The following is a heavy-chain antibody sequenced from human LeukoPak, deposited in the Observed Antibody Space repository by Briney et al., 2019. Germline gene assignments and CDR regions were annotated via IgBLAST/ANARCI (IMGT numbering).Heavy chain of an antibody. CDR1: GDTFSTYA. CDR3: ARGVENYDLGV. CDR2: SNPIIGTV. V-gene: IGHV1-69*05. Sequence: ASVKVSCKASGDTFSTYAVNWVRQAPGQGLEWMGGSNPIIGTVTYAQKFQGRVTITTDESTSTAYMELSSLRLEDTAVYYCARGVENYDLGVWGKGTTVIVSS. J-gene: IGHJ6*04. D-gene: IGHD2-15*01.